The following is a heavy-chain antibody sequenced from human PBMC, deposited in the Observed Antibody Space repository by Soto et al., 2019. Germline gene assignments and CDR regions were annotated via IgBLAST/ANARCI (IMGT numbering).Heavy chain of an antibody. CDR3: AKGEGGSSSWHQIVGWFDP. J-gene: IGHJ5*02. CDR1: GFTFSSYA. Sequence: GESLKISCAASGFTFSSYAMSWVRQAPGKGLEWVSAISGSGGSTYYADSVKGRFTISRDNSKNTLYLQMNSLRAEDTAVYYCAKGEGGSSSWHQIVGWFDPWGQGTLVTISS. D-gene: IGHD6-13*01. V-gene: IGHV3-23*01. CDR2: ISGSGGST.